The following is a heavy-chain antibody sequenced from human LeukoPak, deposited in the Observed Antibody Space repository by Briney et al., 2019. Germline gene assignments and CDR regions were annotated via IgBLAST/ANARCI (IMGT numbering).Heavy chain of an antibody. D-gene: IGHD3-22*01. V-gene: IGHV3-53*01. CDR2: IYSGGST. CDR3: AREITYQHSSAYDY. CDR1: GFTVSSNY. J-gene: IGHJ4*02. Sequence: GGSLRLSCAASGFTVSSNYMSWVRQAPGKGLEWVSIIYSGGSTYYADSVKGRFTISRDNAKNSLYLEMNSLRAEDTALYFCAREITYQHSSAYDYWGQGTRVTVSS.